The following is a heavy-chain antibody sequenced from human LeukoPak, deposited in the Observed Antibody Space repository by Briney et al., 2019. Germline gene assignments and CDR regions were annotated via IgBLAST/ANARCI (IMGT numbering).Heavy chain of an antibody. D-gene: IGHD1-20*01. J-gene: IGHJ4*02. Sequence: PGESLKISCKGSGYSFPTYWIGWVRQMPGGGLKWMGIIYPSDSETRYSTSFQGQVTISADRSISTAYLQWSSLKASDTAMYYCARHWGITGTRGYSDYWGQGTLVTVSS. CDR3: ARHWGITGTRGYSDY. CDR2: IYPSDSET. CDR1: GYSFPTYW. V-gene: IGHV5-51*01.